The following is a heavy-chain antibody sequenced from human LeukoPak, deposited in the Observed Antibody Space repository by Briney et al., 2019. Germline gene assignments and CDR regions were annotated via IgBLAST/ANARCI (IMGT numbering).Heavy chain of an antibody. CDR1: GFTFSRHW. J-gene: IGHJ4*02. V-gene: IGHV3-7*01. D-gene: IGHD6-19*01. CDR2: MNQDGSAI. Sequence: PGGPLRLSCAASGFTFSRHWMSWVRQAPGKGLERVAHMNQDGSAIYSVDSVKGRFTISRDNDKNSLYLQMNGLTVADTAVYYCARTVAGYPDGYFDYWGQGTLVTVSS. CDR3: ARTVAGYPDGYFDY.